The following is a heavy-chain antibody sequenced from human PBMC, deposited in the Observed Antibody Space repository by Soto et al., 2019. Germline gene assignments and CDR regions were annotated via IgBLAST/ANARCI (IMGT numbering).Heavy chain of an antibody. J-gene: IGHJ4*02. CDR1: GGSISSGDYY. D-gene: IGHD3-10*01. CDR2: IYYSGST. CDR3: ARGDPYYYGSGSYFSSFDY. V-gene: IGHV4-31*03. Sequence: SETLSLTCTVSGGSISSGDYYWSWIRQHPGKGLEWIGYIYYSGSTYYNPSLKSRVTISVDTSKNQFSLKLSSVTAADTAVYYCARGDPYYYGSGSYFSSFDYWGQGTLVTVSS.